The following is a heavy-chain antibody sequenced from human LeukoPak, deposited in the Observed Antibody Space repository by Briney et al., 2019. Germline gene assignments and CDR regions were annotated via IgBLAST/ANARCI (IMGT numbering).Heavy chain of an antibody. CDR3: ARESVDWFDP. CDR2: ISSSGSTK. CDR1: GFTFSSYE. V-gene: IGHV3-48*03. Sequence: PGTSLRLSCAVSGFTFSSYEMNWVRQAPGKGLEWVSYISSSGSTKYYADSVKGRFTISRGNAKNSLYLQMNSLRAEDTAVYYCARESVDWFDPWGQGTLVTVSS. J-gene: IGHJ5*02.